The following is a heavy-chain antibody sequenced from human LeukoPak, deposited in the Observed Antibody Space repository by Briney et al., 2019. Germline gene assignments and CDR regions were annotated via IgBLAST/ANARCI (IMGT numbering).Heavy chain of an antibody. D-gene: IGHD6-13*01. V-gene: IGHV3-23*01. CDR1: GFTFSNYA. Sequence: PGGSLRLSCAASGFTFSNYAMSWVRQAPGKGLEWVSIISGSGSSTYYADSVKGRFTISRDNSENTLYLQMNSLRAEDTAVYYCAKVSGRAAAAGIDYWGQGTLVTVSS. CDR2: ISGSGSST. J-gene: IGHJ4*02. CDR3: AKVSGRAAAAGIDY.